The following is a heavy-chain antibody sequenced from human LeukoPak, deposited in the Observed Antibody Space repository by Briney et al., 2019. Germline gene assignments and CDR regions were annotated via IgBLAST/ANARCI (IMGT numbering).Heavy chain of an antibody. D-gene: IGHD2-2*01. V-gene: IGHV3-23*01. CDR1: EFTFSSYA. CDR2: ISGSGGST. Sequence: GGSLRLSCAASEFTFSSYAMSWVRQAPGKGLEWVSTISGSGGSTYYADSVKGRFTISRDNSKNTLYLQMNSLRAEGTAVYYCAKERGYCSSTSCYGPGSFDYWGRGTLVTVSS. CDR3: AKERGYCSSTSCYGPGSFDY. J-gene: IGHJ4*02.